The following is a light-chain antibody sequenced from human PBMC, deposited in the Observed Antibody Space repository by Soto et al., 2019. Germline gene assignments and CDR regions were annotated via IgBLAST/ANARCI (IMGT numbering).Light chain of an antibody. J-gene: IGLJ1*01. V-gene: IGLV6-57*03. Sequence: NFMLTQPHSVSESPGKTVTISCTRSSGSIASNYVQWYQQRPGSAPTTVIYEDNQRPSGVPDRFSGSIDSSSNSASLTISGLKTEDEADYYCQSYDNSPNYVFGTGTKLTVL. CDR2: EDN. CDR1: SGSIASNY. CDR3: QSYDNSPNYV.